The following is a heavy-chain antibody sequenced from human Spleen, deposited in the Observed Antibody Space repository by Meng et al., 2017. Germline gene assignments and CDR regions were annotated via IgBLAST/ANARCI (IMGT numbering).Heavy chain of an antibody. J-gene: IGHJ5*02. Sequence: QVQLVQSGAEVKKPGASVKVPCKASGYTFTSYAMHWVRQAPGQSLEWMGWITPGSGNTKYSQKFQGRLTITTDTSASTAYMELSTLRSEDTAVYYCARDFTSGSSGDPWGQGTLVTVSS. D-gene: IGHD6-19*01. CDR1: GYTFTSYA. CDR3: ARDFTSGSSGDP. CDR2: ITPGSGNT. V-gene: IGHV1-3*01.